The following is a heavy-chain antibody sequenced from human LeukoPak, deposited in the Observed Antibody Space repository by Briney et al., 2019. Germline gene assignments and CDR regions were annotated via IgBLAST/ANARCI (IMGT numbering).Heavy chain of an antibody. Sequence: GGSLGLSCAASGFAFSSYWMSWVRQAPGKGLEWVANIKQDGSEKYYVDSVKGRFTISRDNAKNSLYLQMNSLRTEDTAFYYCALIGVVIPPDTYDVWGQGTLVTVSS. CDR2: IKQDGSEK. J-gene: IGHJ3*01. D-gene: IGHD2-21*01. CDR1: GFAFSSYW. V-gene: IGHV3-7*01. CDR3: ALIGVVIPPDTYDV.